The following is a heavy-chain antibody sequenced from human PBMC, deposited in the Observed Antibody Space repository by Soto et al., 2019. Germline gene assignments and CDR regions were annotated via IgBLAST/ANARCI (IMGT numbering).Heavy chain of an antibody. J-gene: IGHJ6*02. Sequence: SETLSLTCTVSGGSISSYYWSWIRQPPGKGLEWIGYIYYSGSTNYNPSLKSRVTISVDTSKNQFSLKLSSVTAADTAVYYCASYSSSSVYYYYGMDVWGQGTTVTVSS. V-gene: IGHV4-59*01. D-gene: IGHD6-6*01. CDR2: IYYSGST. CDR3: ASYSSSSVYYYYGMDV. CDR1: GGSISSYY.